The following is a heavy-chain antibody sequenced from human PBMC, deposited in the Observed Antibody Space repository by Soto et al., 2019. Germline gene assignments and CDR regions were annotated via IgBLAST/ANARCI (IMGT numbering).Heavy chain of an antibody. V-gene: IGHV1-69*02. J-gene: IGHJ6*02. CDR1: GGTFSSYT. CDR3: ASVTSMGMDV. D-gene: IGHD3-3*01. Sequence: QVQLVQSGAEVKKPGSSVKVSCKASGGTFSSYTISWVRQAPGQGLEWMGRIIPILGIANYAQKFQGRVTITAEKSSSTAYRELSSLRSEDTDVYDCASVTSMGMDVWGQGPTVPVPS. CDR2: IIPILGIA.